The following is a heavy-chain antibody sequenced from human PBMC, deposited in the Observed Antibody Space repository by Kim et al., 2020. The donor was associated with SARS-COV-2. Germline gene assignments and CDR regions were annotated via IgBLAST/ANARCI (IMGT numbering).Heavy chain of an antibody. CDR2: TYYNGDT. J-gene: IGHJ4*02. D-gene: IGHD3-16*01. CDR1: GASISSSSYY. Sequence: SETLSLTCSVSGASISSSSYYWGWIRQTPGKGLEWIGSTYYNGDTYYNPSLKSRVAISKDTSKNQFSLEMNSVTAADSAVYYCVRDYDYVSNTGGPDYVDYWGQGTLVTVSA. CDR3: VRDYDYVSNTGGPDYVDY. V-gene: IGHV4-39*07.